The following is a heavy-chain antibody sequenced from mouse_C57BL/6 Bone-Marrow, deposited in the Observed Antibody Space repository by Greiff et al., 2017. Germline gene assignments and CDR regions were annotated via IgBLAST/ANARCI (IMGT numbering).Heavy chain of an antibody. CDR2: INPYNGGT. Sequence: VQLQQSGPVLVKPGASVKMSCKASGYTFTDYYMNWVKQSHGKSLEWIGVINPYNGGTSYNQKFKGKATLTVDKSSSTAYMELNSLTSEDSAVYYCARFPFYYFDYWGQGTTLTVSS. CDR3: ARFPFYYFDY. J-gene: IGHJ2*01. CDR1: GYTFTDYY. V-gene: IGHV1-19*01.